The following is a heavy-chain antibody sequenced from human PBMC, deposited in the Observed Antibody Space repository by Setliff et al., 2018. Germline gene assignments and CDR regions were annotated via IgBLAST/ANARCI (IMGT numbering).Heavy chain of an antibody. CDR2: ISPYNGDA. CDR3: TRGRGPRVVVAVPLDF. V-gene: IGHV1-18*01. CDR1: GYNFITFG. Sequence: GASVKVSCKTSGYNFITFGVNWVRQVPGQGFEWMGWISPYNGDADYAQKFQGRVTLATDTSTGPAYMELRALSSDDTAIYYCTRGRGPRVVVAVPLDFWGQGTLVTVSS. D-gene: IGHD2-15*01. J-gene: IGHJ4*02.